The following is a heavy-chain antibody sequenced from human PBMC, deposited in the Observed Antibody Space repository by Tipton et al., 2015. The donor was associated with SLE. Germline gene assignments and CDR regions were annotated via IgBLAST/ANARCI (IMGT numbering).Heavy chain of an antibody. V-gene: IGHV3-21*03. Sequence: SLRLSCTASGFTFSTFNIHWVRQAPGKGLEWISSISSSSSYIYYTDSVKGRFTISRDNAKKSVFLQMNSLGAEDTAVFYCVRSVFASGNYYNVEYFDYWGQGTLVTVSS. CDR3: VRSVFASGNYYNVEYFDY. D-gene: IGHD3-10*01. CDR1: GFTFSTFN. J-gene: IGHJ4*02. CDR2: ISSSSSYI.